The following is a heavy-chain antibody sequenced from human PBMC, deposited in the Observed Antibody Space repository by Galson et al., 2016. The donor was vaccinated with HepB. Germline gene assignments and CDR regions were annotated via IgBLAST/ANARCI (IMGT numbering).Heavy chain of an antibody. Sequence: SVKVSCKASGGTFSRYAINWVRQAPGQGPELMGGIIPIFGTAHNAQKFQDRVTITADESTSTAYMELSSLTSEDTAVYYCARGGSGYRSTYFGYWGQGTLITVSS. CDR2: IIPIFGTA. D-gene: IGHD5-12*01. CDR1: GGTFSRYA. CDR3: ARGGSGYRSTYFGY. J-gene: IGHJ4*02. V-gene: IGHV1-69*13.